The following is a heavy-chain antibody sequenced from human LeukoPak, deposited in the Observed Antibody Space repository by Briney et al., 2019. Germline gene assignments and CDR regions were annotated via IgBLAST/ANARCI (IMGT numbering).Heavy chain of an antibody. V-gene: IGHV4-38-2*02. Sequence: AETLSLTCTVSGYSISSGYYWGWIRQSPGKGLEWIGSIYHSGRTYYNPSLKSRLAISLDTSKNQFSLKLSSVTAADTAVYYCTGKYYYDTSGYYYADYWGQGTLVTVSS. CDR2: IYHSGRT. CDR1: GYSISSGYY. D-gene: IGHD3-22*01. J-gene: IGHJ4*02. CDR3: TGKYYYDTSGYYYADY.